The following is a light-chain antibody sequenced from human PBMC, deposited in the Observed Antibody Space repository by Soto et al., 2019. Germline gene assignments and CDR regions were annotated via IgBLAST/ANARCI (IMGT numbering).Light chain of an antibody. CDR1: QSVTSSY. CDR2: AAS. V-gene: IGKV3-20*01. J-gene: IGKJ4*01. Sequence: EIVLTQSPGTLSLSPGERATLSCRASQSVTSSYLAWYQHKPGQAPRPLIYAASRRATGIPDRFTGSGSGTDFTLTISSLGPDDFAVYYCHQYGSSPPTFGGGTKVEIK. CDR3: HQYGSSPPT.